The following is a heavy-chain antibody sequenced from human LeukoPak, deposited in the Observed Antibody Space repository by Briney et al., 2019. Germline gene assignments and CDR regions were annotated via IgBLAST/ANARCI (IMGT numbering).Heavy chain of an antibody. D-gene: IGHD3-22*01. V-gene: IGHV1-8*01. CDR1: GYTFTSYD. Sequence: ASVKVSCKASGYTFTSYDINWVQQATGQGLEWMGWMNPNSGNTGYAQKFQGRVTMTRNTSISTAYMELSSLRSEDTAVYYCARFDRTAYYYDSSGYYRKDDAFDIWGQGTMVTVSS. J-gene: IGHJ3*02. CDR2: MNPNSGNT. CDR3: ARFDRTAYYYDSSGYYRKDDAFDI.